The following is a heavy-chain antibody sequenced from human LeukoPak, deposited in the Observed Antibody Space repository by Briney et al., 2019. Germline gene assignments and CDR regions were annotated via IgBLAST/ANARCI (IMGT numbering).Heavy chain of an antibody. Sequence: EASVKVSCKASGGTFSSYAISWVRQAPGQGLEWMGGIIPIFGTANYAQKFQGRVTITADESTSSVFMELSSLRSEDTAVYYCARGDFGSGSYKLWGQGTLVSVSS. CDR2: IIPIFGTA. D-gene: IGHD3-10*01. V-gene: IGHV1-69*13. CDR3: ARGDFGSGSYKL. J-gene: IGHJ4*02. CDR1: GGTFSSYA.